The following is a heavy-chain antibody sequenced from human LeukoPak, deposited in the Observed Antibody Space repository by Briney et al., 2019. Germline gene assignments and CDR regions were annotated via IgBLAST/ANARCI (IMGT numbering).Heavy chain of an antibody. V-gene: IGHV4-59*08. Sequence: SETLSLTCTVSVGSIRSCHWSWLRQSPGKALEWIAYINSRGDTKYNPSLKSRVTISMDTPKNKFSLKVSSVTDADTALYFCARTTSNGIADYWGQGTQVTVSA. D-gene: IGHD2-8*01. CDR2: INSRGDT. J-gene: IGHJ4*02. CDR1: VGSIRSCH. CDR3: ARTTSNGIADY.